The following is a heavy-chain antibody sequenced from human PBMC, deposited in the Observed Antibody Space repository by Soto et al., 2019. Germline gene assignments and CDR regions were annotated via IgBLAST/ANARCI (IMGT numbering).Heavy chain of an antibody. D-gene: IGHD2-15*01. CDR3: ATDRGGYCSGGSCPEAWFDP. J-gene: IGHJ5*02. V-gene: IGHV1-3*05. CDR2: INVGNGGT. Sequence: QVQLVQSGAEEKKPGASVKVSCKASGYTFTTYPMNWLRQAPGQRPEWMGWINVGNGGTKYSQKFQGGVSITRDTSASTADMQLSRLRSDDTAVYYCATDRGGYCSGGSCPEAWFDPWGQGTLVTVTS. CDR1: GYTFTTYP.